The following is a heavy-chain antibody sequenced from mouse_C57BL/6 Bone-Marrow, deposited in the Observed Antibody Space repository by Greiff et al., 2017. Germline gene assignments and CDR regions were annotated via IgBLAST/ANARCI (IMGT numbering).Heavy chain of an antibody. V-gene: IGHV1-72*01. D-gene: IGHD2-2*01. CDR1: GYTFTSYW. Sequence: QVQLQQSGAELVKPGASVKLSCKASGYTFTSYWMHWVKQRPGRGLEWIGRIDPNSGGTKYNEKFKSKATLTVDKPSSTAYMQLSSLTSEDSAVYYCARGENGYDVGRGYYFDYWGQGTTLTVSS. CDR2: IDPNSGGT. CDR3: ARGENGYDVGRGYYFDY. J-gene: IGHJ2*01.